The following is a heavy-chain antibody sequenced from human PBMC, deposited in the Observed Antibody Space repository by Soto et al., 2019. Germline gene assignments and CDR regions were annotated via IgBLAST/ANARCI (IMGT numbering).Heavy chain of an antibody. V-gene: IGHV3-13*01. D-gene: IGHD1-7*01. Sequence: EVQLVESGGGLVQPGGSLRVSCAASGFTFSDYDIHWVRQAAGKGLEWVSGIAISGDTNSAGSVTGRFTISRENARNSVYLQMTSLRAGDTAVYYCARERGTTGIWYFDLWGRGTLVTVSS. CDR3: ARERGTTGIWYFDL. J-gene: IGHJ2*01. CDR1: GFTFSDYD. CDR2: IAISGDT.